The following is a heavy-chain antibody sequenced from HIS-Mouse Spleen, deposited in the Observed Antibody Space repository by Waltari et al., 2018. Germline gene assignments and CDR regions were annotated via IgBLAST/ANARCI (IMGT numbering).Heavy chain of an antibody. J-gene: IGHJ4*02. CDR2: IWYDGSKK. Sequence: QVQLVESGGGVVQPGRSLRLSCAASGFTFSSYGMHWVRQAPGKGVEWVAVIWYDGSKKYYADYVKGRFTISRDNSKNTLYLQMNSLRAEDTAVYYCAKGGLMVYAIGDYWGQGTLVTVSS. V-gene: IGHV3-33*06. CDR3: AKGGLMVYAIGDY. CDR1: GFTFSSYG. D-gene: IGHD2-8*01.